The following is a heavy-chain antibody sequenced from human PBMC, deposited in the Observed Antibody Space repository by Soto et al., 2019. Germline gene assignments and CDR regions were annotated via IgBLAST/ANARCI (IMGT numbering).Heavy chain of an antibody. D-gene: IGHD3-3*01. J-gene: IGHJ6*02. Sequence: QVQLVQSGAEVKKPGASVKVSCKASGYTFTSYYMHWVRQAPGQGLEWMGIINPSGGSTSYAQKFQGRVTMTRDTSTSTVYMELSSLRSEDTAVYYCARDMEGFLEPPPYYGMDVWGQGTTVTVSS. CDR2: INPSGGST. CDR3: ARDMEGFLEPPPYYGMDV. V-gene: IGHV1-46*01. CDR1: GYTFTSYY.